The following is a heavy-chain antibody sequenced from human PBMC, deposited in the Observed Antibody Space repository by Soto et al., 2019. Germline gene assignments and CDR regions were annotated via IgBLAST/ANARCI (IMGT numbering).Heavy chain of an antibody. J-gene: IGHJ3*02. V-gene: IGHV3-7*03. Sequence: AGGSLRLSCAASGFTFSSYWMSWVRQAPGKGLEWVANIKQDGSEKYYVDSVKGRFTISRDNAKNSLYLQMNSLRAEDTAVYYCARRTWLLLRAFDIWGQGTMVTVSS. CDR2: IKQDGSEK. D-gene: IGHD3-22*01. CDR3: ARRTWLLLRAFDI. CDR1: GFTFSSYW.